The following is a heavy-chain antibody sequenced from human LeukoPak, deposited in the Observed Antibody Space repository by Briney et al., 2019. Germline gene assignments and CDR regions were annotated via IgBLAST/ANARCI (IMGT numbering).Heavy chain of an antibody. CDR2: IKEDGREK. V-gene: IGHV3-7*01. CDR3: ARDDGDL. J-gene: IGHJ4*02. Sequence: PGGSLRLSCADSGFTFSGYWMKWVRQAPGQGLEWVASIKEDGREKFYVDSVKGRFTISRDDAKNSLYLQMDSLRVEDTAVYYCARDDGDLWGQGTLVTVSS. CDR1: GFTFSGYW.